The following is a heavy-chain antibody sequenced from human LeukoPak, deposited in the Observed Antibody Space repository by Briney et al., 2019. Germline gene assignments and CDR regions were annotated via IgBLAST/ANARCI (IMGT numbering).Heavy chain of an antibody. J-gene: IGHJ5*02. D-gene: IGHD1-1*01. CDR3: ATAKTGTTSGWFDP. CDR2: INHSGNT. V-gene: IGHV4-39*07. CDR1: GGSISSSSYY. Sequence: SETLSLTCTVSGGSISSSSYYWGWIRQPPGKGLEWIGSINHSGNTYYNPSLKSRVTISVDRSKNQFSLKLSSVTAADTAVYYCATAKTGTTSGWFDPWGQGTLVTVSS.